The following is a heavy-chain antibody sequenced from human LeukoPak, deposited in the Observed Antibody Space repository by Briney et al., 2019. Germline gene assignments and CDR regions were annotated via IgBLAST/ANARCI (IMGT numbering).Heavy chain of an antibody. J-gene: IGHJ4*02. CDR2: IRYVGSNK. D-gene: IGHD6-19*01. CDR1: GFTFSSYG. V-gene: IGHV3-30*02. CDR3: AKDPIGGWMFDY. Sequence: GGSLRLSCAASGFTFSSYGMHWVRQAPGKGLEWVAFIRYVGSNKYYADSVKGRFTISRDNSKNTLYLQMNSLRAEDTAVYYCAKDPIGGWMFDYWGQGTLVTVSS.